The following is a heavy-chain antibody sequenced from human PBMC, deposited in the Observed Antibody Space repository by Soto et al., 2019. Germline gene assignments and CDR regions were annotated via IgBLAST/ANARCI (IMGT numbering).Heavy chain of an antibody. V-gene: IGHV3-9*01. Sequence: EVQLVESGGGLVQPGRSLRLSCAASGFTFDDYAMHWVRRVPGKGLEWVSSISWNSNIIGYADSVKGRFTISRDNAKNFLYLQMNSLRPEDTALYYCAKGGPDGFCSGGRCYFDYWGQGTLVTVSS. CDR3: AKGGPDGFCSGGRCYFDY. CDR1: GFTFDDYA. D-gene: IGHD2-15*01. CDR2: ISWNSNII. J-gene: IGHJ4*02.